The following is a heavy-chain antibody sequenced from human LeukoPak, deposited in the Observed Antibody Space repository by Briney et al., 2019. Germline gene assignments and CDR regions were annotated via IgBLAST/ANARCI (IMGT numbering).Heavy chain of an antibody. J-gene: IGHJ4*02. CDR1: GFSFSSYW. CDR3: ARVSRYSYGSFDY. CDR2: IKQDGSEK. V-gene: IGHV3-7*01. Sequence: GGSLRLSRAASGFSFSSYWMSWVRQAPGKGLEWVANIKQDGSEKYYVDSVRGRFTISRDNAKNSLYLQMNSLRAEDTAVYYCARVSRYSYGSFDYWGQGTLVTVSS. D-gene: IGHD5-18*01.